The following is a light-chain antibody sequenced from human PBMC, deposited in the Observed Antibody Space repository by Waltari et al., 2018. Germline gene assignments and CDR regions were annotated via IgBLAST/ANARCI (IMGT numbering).Light chain of an antibody. V-gene: IGKV3-11*01. CDR3: QQRRNCPLT. J-gene: IGKJ4*01. CDR2: DAS. CDR1: QSVGTY. Sequence: EIVLTQSPAILSFSPGERATLSCRASQSVGTYLAWYQQRPGKSPRLLIYDASYRATGIPARFSGSGSETDFTLTISSLQPEDFAVYYCQQRRNCPLTFGGGTRVQI.